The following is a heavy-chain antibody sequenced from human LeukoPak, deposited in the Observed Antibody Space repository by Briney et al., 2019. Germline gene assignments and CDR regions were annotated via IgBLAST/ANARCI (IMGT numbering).Heavy chain of an antibody. CDR2: ICHSGST. Sequence: SQTLSLTCAVSGGSISSGGYSWSWIRQPPGKGLEWIGYICHSGSTYYNPSLKSRVTISVDRSKNQFSLKLSSVTAADTAVYYCARAGSTSRYDYWGQGTLVTVSS. V-gene: IGHV4-30-2*01. J-gene: IGHJ4*02. CDR3: ARAGSTSRYDY. CDR1: GGSISSGGYS. D-gene: IGHD2-2*01.